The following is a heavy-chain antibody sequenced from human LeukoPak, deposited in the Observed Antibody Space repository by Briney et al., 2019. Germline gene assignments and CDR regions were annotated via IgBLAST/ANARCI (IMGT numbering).Heavy chain of an antibody. CDR1: GFNFNFYG. Sequence: GGSLRLSCAAPGFNFNFYGMHWVRQAPGKGLEWVAFIRYDGSSTFYADSVKGRFTISRDNSKSTVYVQMNTMRVEDTAVYYCAKGLRSSSWNDAFDIWGPGTRVTVSS. D-gene: IGHD6-13*01. CDR2: IRYDGSST. J-gene: IGHJ3*02. V-gene: IGHV3-30*02. CDR3: AKGLRSSSWNDAFDI.